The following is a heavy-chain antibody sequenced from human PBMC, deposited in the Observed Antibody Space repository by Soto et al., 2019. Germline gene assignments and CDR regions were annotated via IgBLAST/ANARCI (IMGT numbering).Heavy chain of an antibody. D-gene: IGHD7-27*01. CDR1: GFTFTNYV. J-gene: IGHJ4*02. CDR2: ISGSGSST. V-gene: IGHV3-23*01. Sequence: EVQLLESGGGLVQPGGSLRLSCAASGFTFTNYVMSWVRQAPGKGLEWGSVISGSGSSTYYADSVKGRFTISRDNSKKTLYLKMNSLRAEDTAVYYCAKKSLGTYFDYWGQGTLVTVSS. CDR3: AKKSLGTYFDY.